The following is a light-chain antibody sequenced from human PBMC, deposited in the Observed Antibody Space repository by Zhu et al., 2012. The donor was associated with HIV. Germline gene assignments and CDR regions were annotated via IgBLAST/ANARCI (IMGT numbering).Light chain of an antibody. J-gene: IGKJ4*01. Sequence: DIQMTQSPSFLSASVGDRVTITCRASQGISNYLAWYHQKPGKAPKLLIYAASILQGGVPSRFSGSGSGTEFTLTIGSLQPEDFATYYCQHLTVYPTFGGGSKVEIK. CDR1: QGISNY. V-gene: IGKV1-9*01. CDR2: AAS. CDR3: QHLTVYPT.